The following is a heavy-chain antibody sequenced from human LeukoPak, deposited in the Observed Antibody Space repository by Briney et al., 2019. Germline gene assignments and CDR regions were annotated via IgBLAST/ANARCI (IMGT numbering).Heavy chain of an antibody. D-gene: IGHD3-22*01. CDR3: ARDWGAYYHFFDY. CDR2: IKQDGSER. J-gene: IGHJ4*02. Sequence: QSGGSLRLSCAASGFTFSSYWMTWVRQAPGKGLEWVGNIKQDGSERNYVDSVKGRFTISRDNAKKSLYLQMNSLRAEDTAVYYCARDWGAYYHFFDYWGQGTLVTVSS. V-gene: IGHV3-7*01. CDR1: GFTFSSYW.